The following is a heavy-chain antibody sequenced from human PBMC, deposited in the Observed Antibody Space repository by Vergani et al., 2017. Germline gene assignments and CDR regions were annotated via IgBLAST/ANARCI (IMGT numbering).Heavy chain of an antibody. J-gene: IGHJ1*01. CDR1: GFTFDTYT. D-gene: IGHD3-10*01. Sequence: EVQLLESGGGLVQPGGSRRLSCAGAGFTFDTYTMAYVRQAPGEGLEWVATFSSGGGDIFYADSVKGRFTISRDNSKNTLFLQMNSLKDEDTAVYYCTTAWGLYYLHGEYFQYWGRGTLVSVSS. CDR2: FSSGGGDI. V-gene: IGHV3-23*01. CDR3: TTAWGLYYLHGEYFQY.